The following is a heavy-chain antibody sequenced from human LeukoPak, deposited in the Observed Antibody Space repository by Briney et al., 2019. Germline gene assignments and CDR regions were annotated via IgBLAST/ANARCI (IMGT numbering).Heavy chain of an antibody. Sequence: NPSETLSLTCAVSGYSISSGYYWGWIRQPPGKGLEWIGSIYHSGSTYYNPSLESRVTISVDTSKNQFSLKLSSVTAADTAVYYCATTSRGQLLYHNAFDIWGQGTMVTVSS. J-gene: IGHJ3*02. CDR1: GYSISSGYY. CDR3: ATTSRGQLLYHNAFDI. V-gene: IGHV4-38-2*01. CDR2: IYHSGST. D-gene: IGHD2-2*02.